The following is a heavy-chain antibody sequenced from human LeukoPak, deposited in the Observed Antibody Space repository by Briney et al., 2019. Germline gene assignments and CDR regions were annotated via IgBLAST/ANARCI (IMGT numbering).Heavy chain of an antibody. CDR2: IYPGDSDT. J-gene: IGHJ6*02. CDR3: ARARSGEQYYYYGMDV. D-gene: IGHD3-10*01. V-gene: IGHV5-51*01. CDR1: GYTFTTDW. Sequence: GESLKISCKGSGYTFTTDWIGWVRQMPRKGLEWMGIIYPGDSDTRYSPSFQGQVTISADRSINTAYLQWSSLKASDTAMYYCARARSGEQYYYYGMDVWGQGTTVTVSS.